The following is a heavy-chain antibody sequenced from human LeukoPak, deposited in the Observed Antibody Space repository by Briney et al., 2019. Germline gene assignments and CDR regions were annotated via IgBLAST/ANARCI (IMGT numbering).Heavy chain of an antibody. CDR2: INPNSGGT. CDR3: ARESFSTLTSATDAFDI. V-gene: IGHV1-2*02. Sequence: GASVKVSCKASGYTFTGYYMHWVRQAPGQGLEWMGWINPNSGGTNYAQKLQGRVTMTRDTSISTAYMELSRLRSDDTAVYYCARESFSTLTSATDAFDIWGQGTMVTVSS. D-gene: IGHD4-17*01. J-gene: IGHJ3*02. CDR1: GYTFTGYY.